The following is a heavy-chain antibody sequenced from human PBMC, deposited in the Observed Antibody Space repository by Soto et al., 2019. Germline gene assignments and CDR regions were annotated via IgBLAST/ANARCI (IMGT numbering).Heavy chain of an antibody. Sequence: QVQLVQSGAEVKKPGSSVKVSCKASGGTFSSYTISWVRQAPGQGLEWMGRIIPILGIANYAQKFQGRVTITADKSTSTAYMEVSSLRSEDTAVYYWARDRRSGYSSGWYYFDYWGQGTLVTVSS. D-gene: IGHD6-19*01. CDR1: GGTFSSYT. CDR2: IIPILGIA. CDR3: ARDRRSGYSSGWYYFDY. V-gene: IGHV1-69*08. J-gene: IGHJ4*02.